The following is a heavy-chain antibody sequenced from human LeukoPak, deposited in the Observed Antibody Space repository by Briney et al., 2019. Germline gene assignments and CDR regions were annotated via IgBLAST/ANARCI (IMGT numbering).Heavy chain of an antibody. J-gene: IGHJ4*02. Sequence: GGSLRLSCAASGFTFSSFAMSWVRLAPGKGLEGVSSISNSGGGTYYAESVKGRFTISRDNAKNTLYLQMSSLRAEDTAIYYCARPAYSSSWYYFEYWGQGTLVTVSS. D-gene: IGHD6-13*01. V-gene: IGHV3-23*01. CDR3: ARPAYSSSWYYFEY. CDR1: GFTFSSFA. CDR2: ISNSGGGT.